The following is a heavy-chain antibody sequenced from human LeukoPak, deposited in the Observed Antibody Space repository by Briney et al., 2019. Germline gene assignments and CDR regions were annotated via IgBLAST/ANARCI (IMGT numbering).Heavy chain of an antibody. V-gene: IGHV4-34*01. Sequence: SETLSLTCAVYGGSVSGYYWSWIRQPPGKGLEWIGEINHSGSTNYNPSLKSRVTISVDTSKNQFSLKLSSVTAADTAVYYCARGFPLNYGSGSYSDWGQGTLVTVSS. D-gene: IGHD3-10*01. CDR3: ARGFPLNYGSGSYSD. CDR1: GGSVSGYY. CDR2: INHSGST. J-gene: IGHJ4*02.